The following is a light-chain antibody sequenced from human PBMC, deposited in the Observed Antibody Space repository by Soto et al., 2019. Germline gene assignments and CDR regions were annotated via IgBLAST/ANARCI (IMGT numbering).Light chain of an antibody. CDR1: QGISSY. Sequence: DIQLTQSPSFLSASVGDRVTITCQASQGISSYLAWYQQKPGTAPKLLIFAASTLQNGVPSRFSGSGSGTEFTLTISSLQPEDFATYYCLHLNSYSPDTFGPGTKVDIK. V-gene: IGKV1-9*01. J-gene: IGKJ3*01. CDR2: AAS. CDR3: LHLNSYSPDT.